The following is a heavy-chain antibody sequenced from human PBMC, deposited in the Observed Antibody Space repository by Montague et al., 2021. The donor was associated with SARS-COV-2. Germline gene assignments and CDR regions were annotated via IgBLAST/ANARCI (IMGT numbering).Heavy chain of an antibody. V-gene: IGHV4-39*01. CDR2: ICYSGYT. CDR1: GGSISSSTYC. Sequence: SETLSLTCTVSGGSISSSTYCWGWIRQPPGKGLEWIGTICYSGYTWYNPSLKIRLTMSVDTSKSQLSLMLSSATAADTAVYYCARRHGRGSYSDYWGQGTLVTVSS. J-gene: IGHJ4*02. D-gene: IGHD1-26*01. CDR3: ARRHGRGSYSDY.